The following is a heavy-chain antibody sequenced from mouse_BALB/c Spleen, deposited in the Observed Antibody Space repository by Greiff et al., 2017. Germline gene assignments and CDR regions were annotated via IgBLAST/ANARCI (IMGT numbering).Heavy chain of an antibody. V-gene: IGHV1-69*02. CDR3: TREGVYYGSSYVRYFDV. Sequence: QVQLQQPGAELVRPGASVKLSCKASGYTFTSYWINWVKQRPGQGLEWIGNIYPSDSYTNYNQKFKDKATLTVDKSSSTAYMQLSSPTSEDSAVYYCTREGVYYGSSYVRYFDVWGAGTTVTVSS. J-gene: IGHJ1*01. D-gene: IGHD1-1*01. CDR1: GYTFTSYW. CDR2: IYPSDSYT.